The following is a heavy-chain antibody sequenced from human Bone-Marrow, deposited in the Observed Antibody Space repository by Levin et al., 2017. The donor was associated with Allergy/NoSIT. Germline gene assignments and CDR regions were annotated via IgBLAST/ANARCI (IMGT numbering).Heavy chain of an antibody. CDR2: ISGTGHTT. J-gene: IGHJ4*02. CDR3: AKDATNYYGTSANQYVVGYYFDY. V-gene: IGHV3-23*01. Sequence: GGSLRLSCAASGFTFSSYAMTWVRQAPGKGLEWVSGISGTGHTTYYADSLRGRFTISRDNSKNTLNLQINSLRAEDTAMYYCAKDATNYYGTSANQYVVGYYFDYWGRGTLVTVSS. D-gene: IGHD3-10*01. CDR1: GFTFSSYA.